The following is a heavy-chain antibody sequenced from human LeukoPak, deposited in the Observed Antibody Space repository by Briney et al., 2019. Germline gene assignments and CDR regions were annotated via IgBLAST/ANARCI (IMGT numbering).Heavy chain of an antibody. Sequence: GGSMRLSCAAYGFTFSSYGMHWVRQAPGKGLEGVAFIRYDGSNKYYADSVKGRFTISRDNSKNTLYLQMNSLRAEDTAVYYCAKDTSLRYCSSTSCPNWFDPWGQGTLVTVSS. CDR2: IRYDGSNK. J-gene: IGHJ5*02. V-gene: IGHV3-30*02. D-gene: IGHD2-2*01. CDR3: AKDTSLRYCSSTSCPNWFDP. CDR1: GFTFSSYG.